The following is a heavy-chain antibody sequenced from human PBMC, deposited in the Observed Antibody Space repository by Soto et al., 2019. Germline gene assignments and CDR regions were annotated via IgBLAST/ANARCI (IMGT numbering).Heavy chain of an antibody. CDR2: IYYSGST. J-gene: IGHJ1*01. CDR3: ARENYYDSLRDIIFQH. Sequence: PSETLSLTCTVSGGSISSGGYYWSWIRQPPGKGLEWIGYIYYSGSTNYNPSLKSRVTISVDTSKNQFSLKLSSVTAADTAVYYCARENYYDSLRDIIFQHWGQGTLVTVSS. D-gene: IGHD3-22*01. V-gene: IGHV4-61*08. CDR1: GGSISSGGYY.